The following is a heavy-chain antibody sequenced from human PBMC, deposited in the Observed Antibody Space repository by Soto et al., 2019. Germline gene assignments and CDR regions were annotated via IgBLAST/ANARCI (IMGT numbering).Heavy chain of an antibody. D-gene: IGHD3-3*01. CDR1: DGSISSYDW. J-gene: IGHJ4*02. V-gene: IGHV4-4*02. Sequence: SETLSLTCVVSDGSISSYDWWTWVRQPPGKGLEWIGKMYHSGGADYSPSLKSRVTISADSSKNHFSLRLTGVTAADTAVYYYATGNVDSMLEYWGQGTQLTFSS. CDR3: ATGNVDSMLEY. CDR2: MYHSGGA.